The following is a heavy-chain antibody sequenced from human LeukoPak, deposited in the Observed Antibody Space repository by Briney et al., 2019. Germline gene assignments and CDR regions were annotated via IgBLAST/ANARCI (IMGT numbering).Heavy chain of an antibody. D-gene: IGHD6-13*01. V-gene: IGHV3-30*18. J-gene: IGHJ6*02. CDR3: AKYSSSSNYYYGMDV. Sequence: PGRSLRLSCAASGFTFSNYGMHWVRQAPGKGLDWVEVVSDDGSHKQYADSVKGRFTVSRDNSEKTLYLQMNSLRAEDTAVYYCAKYSSSSNYYYGMDVWGQGTTVTVSS. CDR2: VSDDGSHK. CDR1: GFTFSNYG.